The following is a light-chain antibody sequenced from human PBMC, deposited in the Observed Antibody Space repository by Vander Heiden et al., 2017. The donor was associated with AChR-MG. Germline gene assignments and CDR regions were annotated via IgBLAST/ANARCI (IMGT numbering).Light chain of an antibody. CDR1: QTISRY. V-gene: IGKV1-39*01. J-gene: IGKJ3*01. Sequence: DIQMTQSPLSLSASVGDRVTLTCRASQTISRYLNWYQQKPGKAPKLLIYGASSLQSGVPSRFSGSGSGTDFTLTISSLQPEDFATYYWQQSYRGFTFGHGTKVEIK. CDR3: QQSYRGFT. CDR2: GAS.